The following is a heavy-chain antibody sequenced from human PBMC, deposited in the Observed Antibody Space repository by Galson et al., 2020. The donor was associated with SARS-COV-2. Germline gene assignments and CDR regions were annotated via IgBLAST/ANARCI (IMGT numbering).Heavy chain of an antibody. CDR1: GFYFNNYA. Sequence: RGSLRLSCAASGFYFNNYAMSWVRQAPGKGLEWVSVVSASGGTTHYADSVKGRFTIARDNSRNTLFLPMNSLRDDDTAVYSCAKRGGDFWSGYTNWGQGTQVTVSS. D-gene: IGHD3-3*01. J-gene: IGHJ4*02. CDR2: VSASGGTT. V-gene: IGHV3-23*01. CDR3: AKRGGDFWSGYTN.